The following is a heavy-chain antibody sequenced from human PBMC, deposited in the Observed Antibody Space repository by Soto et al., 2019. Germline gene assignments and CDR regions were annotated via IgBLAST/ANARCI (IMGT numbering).Heavy chain of an antibody. CDR3: AKEVLYSSGWYPIDYYYGMDV. D-gene: IGHD6-19*01. V-gene: IGHV3-30*18. CDR2: ISYDGSNK. CDR1: GFTFSSYG. J-gene: IGHJ6*02. Sequence: GGSLRLSCAASGFTFSSYGMHWVRQAPGKGLEWVAVISYDGSNKYYADSVKGRFTISRDNSKNTLYLQMNSLRAEDTAVYYCAKEVLYSSGWYPIDYYYGMDVWGQGTTVTSP.